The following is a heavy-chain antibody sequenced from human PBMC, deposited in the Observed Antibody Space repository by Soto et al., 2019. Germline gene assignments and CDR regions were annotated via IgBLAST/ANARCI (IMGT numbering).Heavy chain of an antibody. D-gene: IGHD6-13*01. CDR1: GFTFSSYA. Sequence: EVQLLESGGGLVQPGGSLRLSCAASGFTFSSYAMSWVRQAPGKGLEWVSAISGSGGSTYYADSVKGRFTISRDNSKNTLYLQMSCLRAEDTAVYYCAKENGYSSSWFEFDYWGQGTLVTVSS. CDR2: ISGSGGST. J-gene: IGHJ4*02. CDR3: AKENGYSSSWFEFDY. V-gene: IGHV3-23*01.